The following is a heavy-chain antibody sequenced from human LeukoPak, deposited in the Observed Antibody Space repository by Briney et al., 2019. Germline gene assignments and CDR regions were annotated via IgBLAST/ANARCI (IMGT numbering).Heavy chain of an antibody. CDR1: GDSISRYY. CDR3: ARVWMGSRGAFDI. D-gene: IGHD3-10*01. CDR2: INDSGST. J-gene: IGHJ3*02. Sequence: PSETLSLTCTVSGDSISRYYWSWIRQPPGKGLEWIGCINDSGSTNYNPSLKSRVIISADTSKNQFSLKLSSVTAADTAVYYCARVWMGSRGAFDIWSQGTMVTVSS. V-gene: IGHV4-59*08.